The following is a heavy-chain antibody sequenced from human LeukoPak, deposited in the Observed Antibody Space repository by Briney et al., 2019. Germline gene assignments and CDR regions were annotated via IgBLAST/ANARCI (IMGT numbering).Heavy chain of an antibody. CDR3: ARESIAAAGLDY. Sequence: PSETLSLTCAVSGGSISSSNWWSWVRQPPGKGLEWIGEIYHSGSTNYNPSLKSRVTISVDKSKDQFSLKLSSVTAADTAVYYCARESIAAAGLDYWGQGTLVTVSS. J-gene: IGHJ4*02. V-gene: IGHV4-4*02. D-gene: IGHD6-13*01. CDR1: GGSISSSNW. CDR2: IYHSGST.